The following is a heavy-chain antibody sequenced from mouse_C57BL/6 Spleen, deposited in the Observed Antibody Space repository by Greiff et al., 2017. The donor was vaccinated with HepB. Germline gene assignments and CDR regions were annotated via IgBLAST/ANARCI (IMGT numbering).Heavy chain of an antibody. J-gene: IGHJ4*01. V-gene: IGHV5-6*01. D-gene: IGHD1-1*01. CDR2: ISSGGSYT. CDR3: AIQGYGSSNYYAMDY. Sequence: EVQFQESGGDLVKPGGSLKLSCAASGFTFSSYGMSWVRQTPDKRLEWVATISSGGSYTYYPDSVKGRFTISRDNAKNTLYLQMSSLKSEDTAMYYFAIQGYGSSNYYAMDYWGQGTSVTVSS. CDR1: GFTFSSYG.